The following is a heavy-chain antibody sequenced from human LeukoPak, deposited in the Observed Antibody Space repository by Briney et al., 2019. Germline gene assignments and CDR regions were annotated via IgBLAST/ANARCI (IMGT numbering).Heavy chain of an antibody. CDR2: ISPSDGTT. CDR1: GYTFITHY. J-gene: IGHJ4*02. V-gene: IGHV1-46*01. Sequence: ASVKVSCKASGYTFITHYIHWVRQAPGQGLEWVGIISPSDGTTNCIQEFQGRVTMTRGTSTSTVYMELSSLRTEDTAIYYCARGLDSSGYYRYWGQGTLVTVSS. CDR3: ARGLDSSGYYRY. D-gene: IGHD3-22*01.